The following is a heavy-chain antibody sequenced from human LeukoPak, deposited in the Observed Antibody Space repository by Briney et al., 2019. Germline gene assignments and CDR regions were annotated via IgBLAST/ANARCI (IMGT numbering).Heavy chain of an antibody. J-gene: IGHJ4*02. D-gene: IGHD3-16*02. Sequence: GGSLRLSCAASGFSFSSYGMHWVRQAPGKGLEWVTVIWYDGSNKYYAESVKGRFTISRDNAKNPLYLQMNSLRAEDTAVYYCARGLNYDYVWGSYRYTNGDYWGQGTLVTVSS. CDR1: GFSFSSYG. CDR3: ARGLNYDYVWGSYRYTNGDY. V-gene: IGHV3-33*01. CDR2: IWYDGSNK.